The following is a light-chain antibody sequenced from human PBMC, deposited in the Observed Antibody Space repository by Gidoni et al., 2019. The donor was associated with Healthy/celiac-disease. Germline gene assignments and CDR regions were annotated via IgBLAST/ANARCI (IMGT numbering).Light chain of an antibody. CDR3: QQYGSSSWT. Sequence: DIVLTQSPGTLSLSPGERATLSCRASQSVSSSYLAWYQKKPGQAPRLLIYGASSSATGIPDRFSGSGSGTDFTLTISRLEPEDFAVYYCQQYGSSSWTFGQGTKVEIK. J-gene: IGKJ1*01. V-gene: IGKV3-20*01. CDR1: QSVSSSY. CDR2: GAS.